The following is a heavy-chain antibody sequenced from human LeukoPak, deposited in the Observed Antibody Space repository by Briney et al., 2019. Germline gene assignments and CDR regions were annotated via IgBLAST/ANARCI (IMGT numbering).Heavy chain of an antibody. D-gene: IGHD4-17*01. V-gene: IGHV4-30-2*01. CDR2: IYHSGST. CDR3: ARSATVDGDYHWFDP. CDR1: GGSISSGGYS. Sequence: PSQTLSLTCAVSGGSISSGGYSWSWIRQPPGKGLEWIGYIYHSGSTYYNPSLKSRVTISVDRSKNQFSLKLSSVTAADTAVYYCARSATVDGDYHWFDPWSQGTLVTVSS. J-gene: IGHJ5*02.